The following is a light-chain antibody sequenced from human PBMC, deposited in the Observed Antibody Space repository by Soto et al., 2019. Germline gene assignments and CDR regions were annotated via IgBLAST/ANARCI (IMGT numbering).Light chain of an antibody. CDR1: SSDVGCYNY. CDR2: DVS. Sequence: QSALTQPRSVSGSPGQSVTISCTGTSSDVGCYNYVSWYQQHPGKAPKLMIYDVSKRPSGVPDRLSGSKSGNTASLTISGLQAEDEADYYCCSYAGSSYVFGTGTKLTVL. CDR3: CSYAGSSYV. V-gene: IGLV2-11*01. J-gene: IGLJ1*01.